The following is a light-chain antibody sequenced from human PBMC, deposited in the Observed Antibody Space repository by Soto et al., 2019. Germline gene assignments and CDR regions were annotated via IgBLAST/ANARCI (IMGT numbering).Light chain of an antibody. CDR3: SSYVASNNLGV. V-gene: IGLV2-8*01. Sequence: QSVLTQPPSASGSPGQSVTISCIGTSSDVGGYNYVSWYQQHPGKAPKLMIYEVSKRPSGVPDRFSGSKSGNTASLTVSGLQAEDESNYYYSSYVASNNLGVFGGETKVTL. CDR2: EVS. CDR1: SSDVGGYNY. J-gene: IGLJ2*01.